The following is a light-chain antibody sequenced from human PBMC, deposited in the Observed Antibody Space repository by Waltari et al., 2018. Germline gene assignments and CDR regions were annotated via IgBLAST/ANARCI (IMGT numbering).Light chain of an antibody. CDR3: CSYAGSYTYV. CDR2: DVY. CDR1: SSNVGTYKY. Sequence: QSALTQPRSVSGSPGQSVTISCTGTSSNVGTYKYLSLYQQHPGKAPRLIIYDVYKRPSGVPDRFSGSKSGNTASLTISGLQAEDEADYYCCSYAGSYTYVFGSVTEVTVL. J-gene: IGLJ1*01. V-gene: IGLV2-11*01.